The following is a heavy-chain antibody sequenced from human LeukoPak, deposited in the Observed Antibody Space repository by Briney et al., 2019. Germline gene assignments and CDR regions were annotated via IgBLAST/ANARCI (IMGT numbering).Heavy chain of an antibody. V-gene: IGHV4-34*01. D-gene: IGHD2-2*02. J-gene: IGHJ3*02. CDR2: INHSGST. CDR1: GGSFSNYY. Sequence: SETLSLTCAVYGGSFSNYYWSWIRQPPGKGLEWIGEINHSGSTNYNPSLKSRVTISVDTSKKQFSLKLSSVTAADTAVYYCARHCSSTSCYKFAFDIWGQGTMVTVSS. CDR3: ARHCSSTSCYKFAFDI.